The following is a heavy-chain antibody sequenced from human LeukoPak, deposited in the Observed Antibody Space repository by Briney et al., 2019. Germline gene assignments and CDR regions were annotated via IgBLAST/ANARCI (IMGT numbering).Heavy chain of an antibody. J-gene: IGHJ4*02. Sequence: ASVKVSCKASVYTFTGYYMHLVRLAPGQGLEWMGWINPNSGGTNYAQKFQGRVTMTRDTSISTAYMELSRLRSDDTTVYYCARETGPIYYYDSSGYPRSFDYWGQGTLVTVSS. CDR3: ARETGPIYYYDSSGYPRSFDY. CDR1: VYTFTGYY. V-gene: IGHV1-2*02. CDR2: INPNSGGT. D-gene: IGHD3-22*01.